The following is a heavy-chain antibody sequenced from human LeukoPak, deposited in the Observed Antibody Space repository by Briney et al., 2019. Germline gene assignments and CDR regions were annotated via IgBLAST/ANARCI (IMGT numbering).Heavy chain of an antibody. Sequence: GESLKISCKGSGYSFTSYWIGWVRQMPGKGLEWMGIIYPCDSDTRYSPSFQGQVTISADKSISTAYLQWSSLKASDTAMYYCARTPYYDFWSGYYLFVGDAFDIWGQGTMVTVSS. CDR2: IYPCDSDT. V-gene: IGHV5-51*01. D-gene: IGHD3-3*01. J-gene: IGHJ3*02. CDR3: ARTPYYDFWSGYYLFVGDAFDI. CDR1: GYSFTSYW.